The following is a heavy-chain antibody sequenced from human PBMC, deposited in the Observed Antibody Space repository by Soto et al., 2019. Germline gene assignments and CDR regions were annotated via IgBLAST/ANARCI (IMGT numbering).Heavy chain of an antibody. D-gene: IGHD4-17*01. Sequence: QAQLVESGGGVVQPGRSLRLSCEASGFTFKNYALHWVRQGPGKGLEWVAVISFDGDKKYYADSVKGRFTISRDNFKNTLYLQMNNLRVEDAALYFCAREDDYGYRYINYGLDVWGQGTTVTVSS. CDR1: GFTFKNYA. CDR3: AREDDYGYRYINYGLDV. V-gene: IGHV3-30-3*01. CDR2: ISFDGDKK. J-gene: IGHJ6*02.